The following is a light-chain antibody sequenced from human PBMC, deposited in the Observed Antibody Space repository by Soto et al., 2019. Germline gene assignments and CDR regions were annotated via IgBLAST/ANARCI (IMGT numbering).Light chain of an antibody. J-gene: IGKJ2*01. V-gene: IGKV3-20*01. CDR3: QQYGSSLYT. CDR1: QSVSSSY. Sequence: EIVLTQSPGTLSLSPGERATLSCRASQSVSSSYLAWYQQKPGQAPRLLLYGASSRATSIPDRFSGSGSGTDFTLTIIRLEPEDFAVYYCQQYGSSLYTFGQGTKLEIK. CDR2: GAS.